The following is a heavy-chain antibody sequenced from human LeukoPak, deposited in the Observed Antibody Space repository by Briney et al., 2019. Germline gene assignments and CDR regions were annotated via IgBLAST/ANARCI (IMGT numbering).Heavy chain of an antibody. D-gene: IGHD3-3*01. Sequence: GASVKVSCKASGCTFTSYDFNWVRQATGQRPEWMGWMSPNSGDTGYAQKFQDRVTMTRDTSASTAYMELSSLRSEDTAVYYCARDKDYDFWSGYYTTFDYWGQGTLVTVSS. V-gene: IGHV1-8*01. J-gene: IGHJ4*02. CDR1: GCTFTSYD. CDR3: ARDKDYDFWSGYYTTFDY. CDR2: MSPNSGDT.